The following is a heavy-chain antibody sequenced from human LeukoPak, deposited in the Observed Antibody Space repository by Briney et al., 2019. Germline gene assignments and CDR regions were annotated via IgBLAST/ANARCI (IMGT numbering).Heavy chain of an antibody. V-gene: IGHV1-69*05. CDR3: ALRYCSGGSCYSMMDYYYYMDV. CDR2: IIPIFGTA. J-gene: IGHJ6*03. D-gene: IGHD2-15*01. Sequence: SVKVSCKSSIYTFTGYYMHWVRQAPGQGLEWMGGIIPIFGTANYAQKFQGRVTITTDESQSTAYMELSSLRSEDTAVYYCALRYCSGGSCYSMMDYYYYMDVWGKGTTVTVSS. CDR1: IYTFTGYY.